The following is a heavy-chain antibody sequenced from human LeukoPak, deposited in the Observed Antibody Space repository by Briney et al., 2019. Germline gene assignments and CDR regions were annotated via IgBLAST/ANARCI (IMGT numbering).Heavy chain of an antibody. D-gene: IGHD6-13*01. CDR1: GFTFSSYW. J-gene: IGHJ6*02. CDR3: ARERYVVSSSYYYYYGMDV. CDR2: IKQDGREK. V-gene: IGHV3-7*01. Sequence: GGSLRLSCAASGFTFSSYWMSWVRQAQGKGLGWVANIKQDGREKYYVDSVKGRFTISRDNANNSLYLQMNSLRAEDTAVYYCARERYVVSSSYYYYYGMDVCGQGTTVTVSS.